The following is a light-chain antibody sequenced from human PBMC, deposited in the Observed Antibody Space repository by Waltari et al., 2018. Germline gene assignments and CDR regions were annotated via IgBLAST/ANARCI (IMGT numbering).Light chain of an antibody. CDR1: NFGGKS. CDR2: YDD. Sequence: SYVLAQPPSVSVAPGKTATITCGGDNFGGKSVHWYQRKPGQAPVLVLYYDDNRPSGVHERLSGAIAGHTATLTISGVEAGDEADYCGQVWESSTEVLFGGGTNLTVL. V-gene: IGLV3-21*01. CDR3: QVWESSTEVL. J-gene: IGLJ2*01.